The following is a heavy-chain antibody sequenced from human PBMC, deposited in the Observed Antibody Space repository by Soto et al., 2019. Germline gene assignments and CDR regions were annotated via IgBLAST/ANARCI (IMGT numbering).Heavy chain of an antibody. J-gene: IGHJ3*02. V-gene: IGHV4-31*03. D-gene: IGHD3-22*01. Sequence: SETLSLTCTVSGGSISSGGYYWSWIRQHPGKGLEWIGYIYYSGSTYYNPSLKSRVTISVDASKNQFSLKLSSVTAADTAVYYCARDSARGGYYDSSGYYRDAFDIWGQGTMVTVSS. CDR3: ARDSARGGYYDSSGYYRDAFDI. CDR1: GGSISSGGYY. CDR2: IYYSGST.